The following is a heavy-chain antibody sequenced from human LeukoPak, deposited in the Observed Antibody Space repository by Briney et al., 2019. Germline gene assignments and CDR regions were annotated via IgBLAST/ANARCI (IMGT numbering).Heavy chain of an antibody. CDR3: ARVLGYCSSTSCPIDY. CDR1: GGSVSSGGYS. CDR2: IYYSGST. V-gene: IGHV4-31*03. Sequence: SETLSLTCTVSGGSVSSGGYSWSWIRQHPGKGLEWIGYIYYSGSTYYNPSLKSRVTISVDTSKNQFSLKLSSVTAADTAVYYCARVLGYCSSTSCPIDYWGQGTLVTVSS. D-gene: IGHD2-2*01. J-gene: IGHJ4*02.